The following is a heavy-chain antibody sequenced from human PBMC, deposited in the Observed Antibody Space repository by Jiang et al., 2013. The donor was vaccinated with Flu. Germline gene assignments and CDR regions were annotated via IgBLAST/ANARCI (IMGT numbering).Heavy chain of an antibody. CDR1: GDSITSNY. Sequence: GSGLVKPSETLSLTCTVSGDSITSNYWTWIRQTPGKGLEWIGYIYYIGSPNYNPSLKSRVTISADTSENQFSLKLNSVTAADTAVYYCARASRYCSGGRCSTWYFDLWGRGTLVTVSS. J-gene: IGHJ2*01. D-gene: IGHD2-15*01. V-gene: IGHV4-59*01. CDR3: ARASRYCSGGRCSTWYFDL. CDR2: IYYIGSP.